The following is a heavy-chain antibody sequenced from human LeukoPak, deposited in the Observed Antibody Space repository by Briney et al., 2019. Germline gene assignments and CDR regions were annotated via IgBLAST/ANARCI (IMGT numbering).Heavy chain of an antibody. CDR2: ISYDGSNK. D-gene: IGHD3-22*01. V-gene: IGHV3-30-3*01. J-gene: IGHJ6*02. CDR3: ARAGIGGLGKYRYDSSGYLYYGMDV. Sequence: GRSLRLSCAASGFTFSSYAMHWVRQAPGKGLEWVAVISYDGSNKYYADSVKGRFTISRDNSKNTLYLQMNSLRAEDTAVYYCARAGIGGLGKYRYDSSGYLYYGMDVWGQGTTVTVSS. CDR1: GFTFSSYA.